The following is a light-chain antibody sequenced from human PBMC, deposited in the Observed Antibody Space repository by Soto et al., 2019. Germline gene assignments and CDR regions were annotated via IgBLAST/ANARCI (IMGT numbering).Light chain of an antibody. J-gene: IGKJ4*01. CDR3: QQFGSTHLT. CDR1: QSVSRSV. CDR2: GAS. Sequence: EIVLTQSPGTLSLSPGERATLSCRASQSVSRSVLAWYQQKSGQAPRLLIYGASTRATGIPDRFSGSGSGTDFTLTISRLECEYLAVYFCQQFGSTHLTFGGWTKVEI. V-gene: IGKV3-20*01.